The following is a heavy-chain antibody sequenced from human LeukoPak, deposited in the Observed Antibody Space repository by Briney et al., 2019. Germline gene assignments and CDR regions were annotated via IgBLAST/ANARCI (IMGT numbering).Heavy chain of an antibody. CDR3: ARDSPMGNY. CDR1: GFTFSSYW. CDR2: IKQDGSEK. J-gene: IGHJ4*02. V-gene: IGHV3-7*03. Sequence: GGSLRLSCVASGFTFSSYWMSWVRQAPGKGLEWVANIKQDGSEKNYVDSVKGRFTISRDNAKNSLYLQMNSLRAEDTAVYYCARDSPMGNYWGQGTLATVSS. D-gene: IGHD3-10*01.